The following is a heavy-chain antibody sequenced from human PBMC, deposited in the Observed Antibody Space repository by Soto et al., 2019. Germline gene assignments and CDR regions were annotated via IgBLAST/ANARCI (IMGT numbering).Heavy chain of an antibody. D-gene: IGHD2-2*02. J-gene: IGHJ4*02. CDR2: ISGTTDST. CDR1: GFTFSSYG. CDR3: AKVGGGYCSGTSCYSPLDY. V-gene: IGHV3-23*01. Sequence: GGSLRLSCAASGFTFSSYGMSWVRQAPGKGLEWVSAISGTTDSTYYADSVKGRFTISRDNSKNTLYLQMNSLRAEDTAVYYCAKVGGGYCSGTSCYSPLDYWGQGTLVTVSS.